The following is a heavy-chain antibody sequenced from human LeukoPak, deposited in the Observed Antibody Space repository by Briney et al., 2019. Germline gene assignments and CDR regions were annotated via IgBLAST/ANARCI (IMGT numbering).Heavy chain of an antibody. CDR2: IYYSGST. CDR1: GGSISNYY. Sequence: SETLSLTCTVSGGSISNYYWSWIRQPPGKGLEWIGYIYYSGSTNYNPSLKSRVTISVDTSKNQFSLKLSSVTAADTAVYYCARSYYYGSAFDYWGQGTLVTVSS. V-gene: IGHV4-59*08. J-gene: IGHJ4*02. D-gene: IGHD3-10*01. CDR3: ARSYYYGSAFDY.